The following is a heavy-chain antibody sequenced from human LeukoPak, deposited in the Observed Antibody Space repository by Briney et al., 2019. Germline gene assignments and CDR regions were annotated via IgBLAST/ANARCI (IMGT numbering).Heavy chain of an antibody. CDR1: GGSFSGYY. CDR2: INHSRST. V-gene: IGHV4-34*01. Sequence: SETLSLTCAVYGGSFSGYYWSWIRQPPGKGLEWIGEINHSRSTNHNPSLKSRVTISVDTSKNQFSLKLSSVTAADTAVYYCVQSLTNDAFDIWGQGTMVTLSS. J-gene: IGHJ3*02. D-gene: IGHD2-2*01. CDR3: VQSLTNDAFDI.